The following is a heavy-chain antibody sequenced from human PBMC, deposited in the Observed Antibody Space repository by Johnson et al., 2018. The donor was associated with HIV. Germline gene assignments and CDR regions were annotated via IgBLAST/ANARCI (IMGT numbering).Heavy chain of an antibody. CDR2: ISYDGSNK. Sequence: VLLVESGGGVVQPGRSLRLSCAASGFTFSSYAMHWVRQAPGKGLEWVAVISYDGSNKYYADSVKGRFTISRDNSQNTLYLQMNSLRAEDTAVYYCARDNPSRMAAAFDIWGQGTMVTVSS. V-gene: IGHV3-30-3*01. CDR3: ARDNPSRMAAAFDI. CDR1: GFTFSSYA. D-gene: IGHD1-14*01. J-gene: IGHJ3*02.